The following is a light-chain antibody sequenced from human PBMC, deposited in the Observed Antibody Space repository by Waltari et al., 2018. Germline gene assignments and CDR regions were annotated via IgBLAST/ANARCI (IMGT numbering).Light chain of an antibody. Sequence: QSAQTQPRQVYGYPGQSGTISCTGTRHHAGAYNPVSWYQEPPGKAPQLIIFDVTQRPSGVPVRFSGSKSGNTASLTISGLQAEDEADYYCCSYTGNSGRYVFGTGTQVTVL. CDR1: RHHAGAYNP. CDR2: DVT. CDR3: CSYTGNSGRYV. J-gene: IGLJ1*01. V-gene: IGLV2-11*01.